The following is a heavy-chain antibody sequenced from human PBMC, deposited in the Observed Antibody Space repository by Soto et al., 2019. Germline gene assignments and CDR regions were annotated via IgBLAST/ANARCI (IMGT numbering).Heavy chain of an antibody. V-gene: IGHV4-4*07. Sequence: QVQLQESGPGLVKPLETLSLTCTVSGGSISSYHCSWIRQSAGKGLEWIGRIYTSGNTHYNPSLKSRVTVSIDTSKNQFFLTVNSVTAADSAVYYCARESGDNWDYEAYWGQGTPVTVSS. CDR1: GGSISSYH. J-gene: IGHJ4*02. CDR2: IYTSGNT. CDR3: ARESGDNWDYEAY. D-gene: IGHD1-7*01.